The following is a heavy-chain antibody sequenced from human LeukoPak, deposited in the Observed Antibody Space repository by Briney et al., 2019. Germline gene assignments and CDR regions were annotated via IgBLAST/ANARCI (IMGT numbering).Heavy chain of an antibody. CDR1: GGTFSSYA. J-gene: IGHJ3*02. Sequence: SVKVSCKASGGTFSSYAISWVRQAPGQGLEWMGGIIPIFGTANYAQKFQGRVTITADESTSTAYMELSSLRSEDTAVYYCARAGYGSGSPEAFDIWGQGTMVTVSS. CDR3: ARAGYGSGSPEAFDI. D-gene: IGHD3-10*01. V-gene: IGHV1-69*13. CDR2: IIPIFGTA.